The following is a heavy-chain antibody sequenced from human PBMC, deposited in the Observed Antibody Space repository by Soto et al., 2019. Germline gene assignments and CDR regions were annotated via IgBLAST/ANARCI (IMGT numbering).Heavy chain of an antibody. CDR2: IKSKTDGGTT. CDR3: TTDIMVRDTTEGDY. CDR1: GFTFSNAW. J-gene: IGHJ4*02. D-gene: IGHD3-10*01. Sequence: EVQLVESGGGLVKPGGSLRLSCAASGFTFSNAWMSWVRQAPGKGLEWVGRIKSKTDGGTTDYAAPVKGRFTISRDDSKNTLYLQMKSLKTEDTAVYYCTTDIMVRDTTEGDYWGQGTLVTVSS. V-gene: IGHV3-15*01.